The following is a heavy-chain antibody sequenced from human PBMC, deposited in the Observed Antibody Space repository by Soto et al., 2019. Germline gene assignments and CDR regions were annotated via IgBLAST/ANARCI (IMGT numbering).Heavy chain of an antibody. V-gene: IGHV1-2*04. Sequence: ASVKVSCKASGYTFTGYYMHWVRQAPGQGLEWMGWINPNSGGTNYAQKFQGWVTMTRDTSISTAYMELSRLRSDDTAVYYGARDDRRGSSSWYAFDIWGQGTMVTVSS. CDR3: ARDDRRGSSSWYAFDI. J-gene: IGHJ3*02. CDR1: GYTFTGYY. CDR2: INPNSGGT. D-gene: IGHD6-13*01.